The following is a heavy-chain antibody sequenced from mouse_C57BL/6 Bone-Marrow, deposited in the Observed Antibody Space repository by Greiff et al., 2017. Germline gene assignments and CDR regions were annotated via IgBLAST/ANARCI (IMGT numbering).Heavy chain of an antibody. V-gene: IGHV1-62-2*01. CDR3: ARHEAIYYDYDGGYAMDY. CDR1: GYTFTEYT. CDR2: FYPGSGSI. J-gene: IGHJ4*01. D-gene: IGHD2-4*01. Sequence: VQLQESGAELVKPGASVKLSCKASGYTFTEYTIHWVKQRSGQGLEWIGWFYPGSGSIKYNEKFKDKATLTADKSSSTVYMELSRLTSEDSAVYFCARHEAIYYDYDGGYAMDYWGQGTSVTVSS.